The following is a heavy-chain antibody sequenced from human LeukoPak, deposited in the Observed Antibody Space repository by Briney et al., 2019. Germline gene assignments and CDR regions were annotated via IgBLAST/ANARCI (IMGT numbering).Heavy chain of an antibody. CDR1: GFTFTNYA. CDR3: AKDASTTNNFYFFDY. Sequence: PGGSLRLSCAASGFTFTNYAMTWVRQAPGKGLEWISGISKSGDITFYADSVKGRFTISRDTSKSAVYLQMNNLRAEDTAIYYCAKDASTTNNFYFFDYWGQGALATDSS. V-gene: IGHV3-23*01. J-gene: IGHJ4*02. D-gene: IGHD1-1*01. CDR2: ISKSGDIT.